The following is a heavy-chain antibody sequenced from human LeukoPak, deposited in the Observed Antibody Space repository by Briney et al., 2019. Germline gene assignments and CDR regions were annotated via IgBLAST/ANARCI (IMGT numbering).Heavy chain of an antibody. Sequence: SETLSLTCTVSGGSISSYYWSWIRQPPGKGLEWIGYIYYSGSTNYNPSLKSRVTISVDTSKNQFSLKLSSVTAADTAVYYCASGKYDSSGYYYDYYYYGMDVWGQGTTVTVSS. CDR3: ASGKYDSSGYYYDYYYYGMDV. CDR1: GGSISSYY. V-gene: IGHV4-59*01. D-gene: IGHD3-22*01. J-gene: IGHJ6*02. CDR2: IYYSGST.